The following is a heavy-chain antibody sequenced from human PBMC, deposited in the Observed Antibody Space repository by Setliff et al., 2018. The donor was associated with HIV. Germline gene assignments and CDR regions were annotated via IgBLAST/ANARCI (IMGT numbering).Heavy chain of an antibody. Sequence: PSETLSLTCSVSGGSISSITYYWSWIRQPAGKGLEWIGHIFNSGTTNYSPSLKSRVSMSVDTSKNQFSLKLTSVTAADTVVYYCAGEVSYYHGDGGRRWLDPWGPGMPVTVSS. D-gene: IGHD1-26*01. V-gene: IGHV4-61*09. CDR1: GGSISSITYY. CDR2: IFNSGTT. CDR3: AGEVSYYHGDGGRRWLDP. J-gene: IGHJ5*02.